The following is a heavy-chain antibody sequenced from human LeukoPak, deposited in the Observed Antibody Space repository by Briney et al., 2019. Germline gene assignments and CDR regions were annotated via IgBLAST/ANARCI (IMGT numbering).Heavy chain of an antibody. Sequence: PSETLSLTCTVSGGSISSYYWSWIRQPAGKGLEWIGRIYTSGSTNYNPSLKIRVTMSVDTSKNQFSLKLSSVTAADTAVYYCARESIAVAGTLGYYYYYGMDVWAKGPRSPSP. V-gene: IGHV4-4*07. CDR2: IYTSGST. J-gene: IGHJ6*02. D-gene: IGHD6-19*01. CDR3: ARESIAVAGTLGYYYYYGMDV. CDR1: GGSISSYY.